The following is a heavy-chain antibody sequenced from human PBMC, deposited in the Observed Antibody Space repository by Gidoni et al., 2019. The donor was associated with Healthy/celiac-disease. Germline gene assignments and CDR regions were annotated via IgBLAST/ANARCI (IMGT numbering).Heavy chain of an antibody. CDR3: ARERNTGAVDGMDV. V-gene: IGHV4-31*03. J-gene: IGHJ6*02. CDR2: IYHSGST. D-gene: IGHD3-10*01. Sequence: QVQLQESGPGLVKHSQTLSLTCTVSGGSFSSGGYYWSWIRQHPGKGLEWIGYIYHSGSTYYNLARKSRGTISVDTSKNQFSLKLSSVTAAETAVYYCARERNTGAVDGMDVWGQGTTVTVSS. CDR1: GGSFSSGGYY.